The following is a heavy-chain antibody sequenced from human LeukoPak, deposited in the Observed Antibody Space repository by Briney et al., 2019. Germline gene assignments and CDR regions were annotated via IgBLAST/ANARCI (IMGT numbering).Heavy chain of an antibody. CDR2: INQDGSQI. D-gene: IGHD2-2*02. CDR1: GFTFSSSY. CDR3: AKGLYM. Sequence: GGSLRLSCAASGFTFSSSYMNWVRQIPGKGLEWVANINQDGSQIYHVDSVKGRFTISRDNDKNSLYLQMNSLRAEDTAVYFCAKGLYMGGQGTLVTVSS. V-gene: IGHV3-7*04. J-gene: IGHJ4*02.